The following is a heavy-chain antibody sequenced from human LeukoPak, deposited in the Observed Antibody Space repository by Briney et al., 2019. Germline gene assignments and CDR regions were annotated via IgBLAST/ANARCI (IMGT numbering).Heavy chain of an antibody. CDR3: ARTQYCSGGSCYPDY. CDR1: GYTFTSYG. CDR2: INPNSGGT. Sequence: ASVKVSCKASGYTFTSYGISWVRQAPGQGLEWMGWINPNSGGTNYAQKFQGRVTMTRDTSISTAYMELSRLRSDDTAVYYCARTQYCSGGSCYPDYWGQGTLVTVSS. D-gene: IGHD2-15*01. J-gene: IGHJ4*02. V-gene: IGHV1-2*02.